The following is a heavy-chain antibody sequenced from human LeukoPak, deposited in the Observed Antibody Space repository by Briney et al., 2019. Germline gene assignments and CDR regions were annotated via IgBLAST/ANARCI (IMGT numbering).Heavy chain of an antibody. D-gene: IGHD2-2*01. J-gene: IGHJ4*02. CDR3: AKDADIVVVLADYFDY. CDR2: ISGSGGST. CDR1: GFTFSSYA. V-gene: IGHV3-23*01. Sequence: GGSLRLSCAASGFTFSSYAMSWVRQAPGKGLEWVSAISGSGGSTYYADSVKGRFTISRDNSKNTLYLQMNSLRAEDTAVYYCAKDADIVVVLADYFDYWGQGTLVTVSS.